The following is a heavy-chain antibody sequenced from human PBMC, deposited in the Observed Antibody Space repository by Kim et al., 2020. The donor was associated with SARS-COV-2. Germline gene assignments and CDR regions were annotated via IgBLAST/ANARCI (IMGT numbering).Heavy chain of an antibody. J-gene: IGHJ4*02. D-gene: IGHD1-26*01. V-gene: IGHV4-59*01. Sequence: NYTPSLKSRVTISVDTSKTQFSRKRSSVTAADTAVYYCAGDSPRMGLDYWGQGTLVTVSS. CDR3: AGDSPRMGLDY.